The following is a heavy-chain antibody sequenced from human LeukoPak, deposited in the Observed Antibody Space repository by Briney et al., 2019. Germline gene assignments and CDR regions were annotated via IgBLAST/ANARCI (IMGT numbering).Heavy chain of an antibody. CDR2: ISGSGGST. J-gene: IGHJ4*02. CDR1: TFTFSSYA. D-gene: IGHD2-15*01. Sequence: GGSLRLSCAASTFTFSSYAISWVRQAPGKGLEWVSAISGSGGSTYYADSVKGRFTISRDNSKNTLYLRMNSLRAEDTAVYYCAKGGYCSGGSCYRNLYYFDYWGQGTLVTVSS. CDR3: AKGGYCSGGSCYRNLYYFDY. V-gene: IGHV3-23*01.